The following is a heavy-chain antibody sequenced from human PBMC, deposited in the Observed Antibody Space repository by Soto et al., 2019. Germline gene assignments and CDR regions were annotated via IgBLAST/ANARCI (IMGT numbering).Heavy chain of an antibody. CDR3: ARDASTAMATGYYYGMEV. D-gene: IGHD5-18*01. V-gene: IGHV3-21*01. Sequence: GGSLRLSCAASGFTFSSYSMNCVRQAPGKGLEWVSSISSSSSYIYYADSVKGRFTISRDNAKNSLYLQMNSLRAEETAVYYCARDASTAMATGYYYGMEVWGQGTTVTVSS. J-gene: IGHJ6*02. CDR2: ISSSSSYI. CDR1: GFTFSSYS.